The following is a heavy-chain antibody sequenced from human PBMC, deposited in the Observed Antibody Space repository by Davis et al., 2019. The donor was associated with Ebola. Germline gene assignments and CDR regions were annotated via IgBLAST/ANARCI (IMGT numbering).Heavy chain of an antibody. CDR1: GFTFSSYA. Sequence: PGGSLRLSCAASGFTFSSYAMSWVRQAPGKGLEWVSVISGSSKTIDYADSVKGRFTISRDNSKNMLYLQMNSLRVEDTAVYYCAKVLRIGPPDCSSPSCYDGSGDYWGQGTLVTVSS. V-gene: IGHV3-23*01. D-gene: IGHD2-2*01. J-gene: IGHJ4*02. CDR3: AKVLRIGPPDCSSPSCYDGSGDY. CDR2: ISGSSKTI.